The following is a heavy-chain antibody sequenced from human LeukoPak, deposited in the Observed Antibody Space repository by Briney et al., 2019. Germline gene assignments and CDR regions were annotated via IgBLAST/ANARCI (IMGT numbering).Heavy chain of an antibody. Sequence: SGGSLRLSCAASGFTFSGSAMHWVRQASGKGLEWVGRIRSKANSYATAYAASVKGRFTISRDDSKNTAYLQMNSLRAEDTAVYYWARGDRLFDFLGQGTLVTGPS. V-gene: IGHV3-73*01. CDR1: GFTFSGSA. D-gene: IGHD3-16*01. CDR3: ARGDRLFDF. J-gene: IGHJ4*02. CDR2: IRSKANSYAT.